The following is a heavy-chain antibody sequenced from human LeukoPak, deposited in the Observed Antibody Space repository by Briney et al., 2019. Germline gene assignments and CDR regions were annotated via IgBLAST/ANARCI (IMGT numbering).Heavy chain of an antibody. V-gene: IGHV3-23*01. CDR1: GFAFSSYS. J-gene: IGHJ4*02. D-gene: IGHD3-10*01. Sequence: GGSLRLSCAASGFAFSSYSMTWVRQTPGKGLEWVSGISDSGDSTYYADSVKGRFTISRDNSRNTLYLEMNSLRAEDTAVYYCTKWSGFGNDWGQGTLVTVSS. CDR2: ISDSGDST. CDR3: TKWSGFGND.